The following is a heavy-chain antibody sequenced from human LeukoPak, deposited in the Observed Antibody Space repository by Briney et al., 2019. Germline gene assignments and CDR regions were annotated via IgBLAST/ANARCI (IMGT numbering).Heavy chain of an antibody. J-gene: IGHJ6*03. Sequence: SETLSLTCTVSGDSIRNSYWSWIRQPPGKGLEWIGYIPTSGDINYNPSLKSRVTISPQTSKNQVSLKVNSVTAADTAVYFCARVKVNTAMALQYYHYYMDVWGKGTTVIVSS. CDR3: ARVKVNTAMALQYYHYYMDV. CDR1: GDSIRNSY. CDR2: IPTSGDI. D-gene: IGHD5-18*01. V-gene: IGHV4-59*01.